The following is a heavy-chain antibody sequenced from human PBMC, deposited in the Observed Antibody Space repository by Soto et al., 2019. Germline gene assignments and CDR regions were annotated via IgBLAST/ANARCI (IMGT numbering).Heavy chain of an antibody. V-gene: IGHV1-8*01. CDR3: ARGTPPHIYHCGDYDWFAP. CDR1: GYTFTSYD. Sequence: QVQLVQSGAEVKKPGASVKVSCKASGYTFTSYDINWVRQATGQGLEWMGWMNPNSGNTGYAQKFQGRVTMTRNTSISTAYMELSSLRSEDTAVYYCARGTPPHIYHCGDYDWFAPWGQATLVTVSS. D-gene: IGHD4-17*01. J-gene: IGHJ5*02. CDR2: MNPNSGNT.